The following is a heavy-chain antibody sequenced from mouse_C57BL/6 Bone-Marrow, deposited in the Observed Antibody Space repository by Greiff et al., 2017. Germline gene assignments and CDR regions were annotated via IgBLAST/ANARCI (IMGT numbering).Heavy chain of an antibody. CDR3: ASRRDYYGSSFDY. J-gene: IGHJ2*01. CDR2: IDPSDSET. CDR1: GYTFTSYW. Sequence: QVQLQQPGAELVRPGSSVKLSCKASGYTFTSYWMHWVKQRPIQGLEWIGNIDPSDSETHYNQKFKDKATLTVDKSSSTAYMQLSSLTSEDSAVYYCASRRDYYGSSFDYWGQGTTLTVSS. V-gene: IGHV1-52*01. D-gene: IGHD1-1*01.